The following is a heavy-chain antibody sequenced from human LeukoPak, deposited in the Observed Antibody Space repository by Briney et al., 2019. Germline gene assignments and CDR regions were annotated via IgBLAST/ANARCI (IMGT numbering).Heavy chain of an antibody. Sequence: GGSLRLSCVASGFSFNGDWMNWVRQAPGKGLEWVANIKPGGSQKYYVDSVKGRFTISRDNAEKSLFLQMNSLRAEDTAVYYCVRDGPAFRVFDYWRQGTLLSV. CDR3: VRDGPAFRVFDY. D-gene: IGHD2/OR15-2a*01. J-gene: IGHJ4*02. CDR1: GFSFNGDW. CDR2: IKPGGSQK. V-gene: IGHV3-7*01.